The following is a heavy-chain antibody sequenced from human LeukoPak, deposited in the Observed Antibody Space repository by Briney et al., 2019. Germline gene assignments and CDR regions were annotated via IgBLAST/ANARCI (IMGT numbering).Heavy chain of an antibody. Sequence: GGSLRLSCAASGFTFSSYWMHCVRQAPGKGLVWVSRINSDGSSTSYADSVKGRFTISRDNAKNTLYLQMNSLRAEDTAVYYCARDIQLVGIDYWGQGTLVTVSS. J-gene: IGHJ4*02. V-gene: IGHV3-74*01. CDR3: ARDIQLVGIDY. CDR2: INSDGSST. CDR1: GFTFSSYW. D-gene: IGHD6-13*01.